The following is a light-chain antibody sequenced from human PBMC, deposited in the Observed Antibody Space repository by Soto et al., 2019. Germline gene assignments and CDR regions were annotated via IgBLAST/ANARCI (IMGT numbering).Light chain of an antibody. J-gene: IGKJ4*01. V-gene: IGKV3-11*01. CDR2: DAS. Sequence: EIVWTQSPATLSLSPGERDTLSCRASQSFSSYLAWYQQKPGQAPRLLIYDASNRATGIPARFSGSGSGTDFTLTISSIEPEDCAVYYCHQRSNWPLTFGGGTKVEIK. CDR3: HQRSNWPLT. CDR1: QSFSSY.